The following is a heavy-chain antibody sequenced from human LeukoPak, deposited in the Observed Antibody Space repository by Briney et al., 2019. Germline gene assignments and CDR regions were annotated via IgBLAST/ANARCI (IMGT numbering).Heavy chain of an antibody. Sequence: SETLSLTCTVSGGSISSYYWSWIRQPPGKGLEWIGYIYYSGSTSYNPSLKSRVTISVDTSKNQFSLKLSSVTAADTAVYYCARGIGWELLLDYWGQGTLVTVSS. CDR1: GGSISSYY. D-gene: IGHD1-26*01. CDR3: ARGIGWELLLDY. J-gene: IGHJ4*02. CDR2: IYYSGST. V-gene: IGHV4-59*01.